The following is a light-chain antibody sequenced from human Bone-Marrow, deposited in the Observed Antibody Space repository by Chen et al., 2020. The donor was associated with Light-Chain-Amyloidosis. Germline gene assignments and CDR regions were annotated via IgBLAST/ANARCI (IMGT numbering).Light chain of an antibody. V-gene: IGLV6-57*01. Sequence: NFMLTQPHSVTESPGKTVIIPCTRSSGSIATNYVQWYQQRPGSSPTTVIYEDDQRPSGVPDRFSGSIDRSSNSASLTISGLKTEDEADYYCQSYQGSSQGVFGGGTKLTVL. J-gene: IGLJ3*02. CDR2: EDD. CDR3: QSYQGSSQGV. CDR1: SGSIATNY.